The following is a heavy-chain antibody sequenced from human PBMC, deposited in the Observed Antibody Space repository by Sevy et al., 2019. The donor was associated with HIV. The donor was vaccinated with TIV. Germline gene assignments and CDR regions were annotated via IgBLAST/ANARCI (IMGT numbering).Heavy chain of an antibody. V-gene: IGHV3-23*01. CDR2: ISGSGGST. J-gene: IGHJ4*02. Sequence: GGSLRLSCAASGFTFSSYAMSWVRQAPGKGLEWVSAISGSGGSTYYADSVKGRFTISRDNSKNTLYLQMNSLRAEDTAVYYCAKSKGGLPAAALDYWGQGTLVTVSS. CDR1: GFTFSSYA. CDR3: AKSKGGLPAAALDY. D-gene: IGHD2-2*01.